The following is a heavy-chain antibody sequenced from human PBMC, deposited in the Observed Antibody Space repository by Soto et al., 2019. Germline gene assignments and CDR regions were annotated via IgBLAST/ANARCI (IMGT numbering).Heavy chain of an antibody. CDR1: GGSISSSSYY. V-gene: IGHV4-39*01. Sequence: SETLSLTCTVSGGSISSSSYYWGWIRQPPGKGLEWIGSIYYSGSTYYNPSLKSRVTISVDTSKNQFSLKLSSVTAADTAVYYCARHERAQSYFDYWGQGTLVTVSS. J-gene: IGHJ4*02. CDR2: IYYSGST. D-gene: IGHD4-4*01. CDR3: ARHERAQSYFDY.